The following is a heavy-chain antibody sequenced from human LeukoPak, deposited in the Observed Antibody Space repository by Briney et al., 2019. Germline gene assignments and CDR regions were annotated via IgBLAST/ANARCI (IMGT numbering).Heavy chain of an antibody. CDR2: VNHSGDT. J-gene: IGHJ6*02. CDR3: ARDWAGMDV. CDR1: GGSFSGYY. D-gene: IGHD3-16*01. V-gene: IGHV4-34*01. Sequence: PSETLSLTCAVYGGSFSGYYWSWIRQPPGKGLEWIGEVNHSGDTNYNPSLKGRVTISVDTSKNQFSLKLSSVTAADTAVYYCARDWAGMDVWGQGTTVTVSS.